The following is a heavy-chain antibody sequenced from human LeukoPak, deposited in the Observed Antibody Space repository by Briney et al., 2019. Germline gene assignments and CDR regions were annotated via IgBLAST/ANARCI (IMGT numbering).Heavy chain of an antibody. J-gene: IGHJ4*02. V-gene: IGHV1-24*01. CDR1: GHTLTELS. CDR2: FDPEDGET. D-gene: IGHD3-9*01. CDR3: ATGLTYYDILTGYPRDY. Sequence: AASVKVSCKVSGHTLTELSMHWVRQAPGKGLEWMGGFDPEDGETIYAQKFQGRVTMTEDTSTDTAYMELSSLRSEDTAVYYCATGLTYYDILTGYPRDYWGQGTLVTVSS.